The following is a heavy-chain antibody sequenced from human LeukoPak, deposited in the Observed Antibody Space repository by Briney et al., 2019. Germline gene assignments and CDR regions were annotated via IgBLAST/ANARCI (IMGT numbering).Heavy chain of an antibody. CDR3: ARASTSSWYFDY. CDR1: GGSFSGYY. V-gene: IGHV4-34*01. J-gene: IGHJ4*02. Sequence: SETLSLTCAVYGGSFSGYYWSWIRQPPGKGLEWIGEINHSGSTNYNPSLKSRVTLSVDTSKNQFSLKLNSVTAADTAVYYCARASTSSWYFDYWGQGTLVTVSS. D-gene: IGHD6-13*01. CDR2: INHSGST.